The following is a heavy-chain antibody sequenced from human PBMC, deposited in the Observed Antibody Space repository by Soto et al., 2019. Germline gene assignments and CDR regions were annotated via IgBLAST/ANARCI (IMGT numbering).Heavy chain of an antibody. Sequence: SETLSLTCTVSGDSIGGGGYYWSWIRQYSGKGLEWIGYISYSGSTYYNPSLKSRVTISVDRSKNQFSLKPSSVTAADTAVHYCARETRPLHTIFGAVTSFDFWCQGLLVTLFS. V-gene: IGHV4-30-2*06. J-gene: IGHJ4*02. CDR3: ARETRPLHTIFGAVTSFDF. CDR1: GDSIGGGGYY. D-gene: IGHD3-3*01. CDR2: ISYSGST.